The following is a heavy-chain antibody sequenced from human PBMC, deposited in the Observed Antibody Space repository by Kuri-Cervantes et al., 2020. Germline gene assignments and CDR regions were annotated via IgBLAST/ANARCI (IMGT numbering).Heavy chain of an antibody. CDR1: GFNFGDYW. J-gene: IGHJ4*02. D-gene: IGHD4-11*01. V-gene: IGHV3-7*03. Sequence: GGSLRLSCAASGFNFGDYWMAWVRQAPGQGLEWVATIKHDGSEKYYVDSLKGRFTISRDSAKNSLYLQMNSLRAEDTALYYCAKGNIYSNYALFYWGQGTLVTVSS. CDR2: IKHDGSEK. CDR3: AKGNIYSNYALFY.